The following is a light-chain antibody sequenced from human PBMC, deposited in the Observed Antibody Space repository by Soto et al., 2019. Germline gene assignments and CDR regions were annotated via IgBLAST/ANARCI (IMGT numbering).Light chain of an antibody. CDR3: SSYTSSSTHNYV. CDR1: SSDVGSYNL. CDR2: DVS. J-gene: IGLJ1*01. Sequence: QSVLTQPASVSGSPGQSITISCTGTSSDVGSYNLVSWYQQHPGKAPKLMIYDVSNRPSGVSNRFSGSKSGNTASLTISGLQAEDEADYYCSSYTSSSTHNYVFGTGTKVTVL. V-gene: IGLV2-14*02.